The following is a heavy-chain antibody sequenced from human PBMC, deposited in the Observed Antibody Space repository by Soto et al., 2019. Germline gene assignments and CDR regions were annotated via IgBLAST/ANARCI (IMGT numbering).Heavy chain of an antibody. CDR3: ASGYCSGGSCYSRTRSFYYYGIDV. CDR1: GGTFSSYA. Sequence: GASVKVSCKASGGTFSSYAISWVRQAPGQGLEWMGGIIPIFGTANYAQKFQGRVTITADESTSTAYMELSSLRSEDTAVYYCASGYCSGGSCYSRTRSFYYYGIDVWGQGTTVTVSS. CDR2: IIPIFGTA. J-gene: IGHJ6*02. V-gene: IGHV1-69*13. D-gene: IGHD2-15*01.